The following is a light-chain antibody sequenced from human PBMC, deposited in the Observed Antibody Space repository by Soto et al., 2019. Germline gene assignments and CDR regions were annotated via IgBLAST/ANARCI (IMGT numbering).Light chain of an antibody. V-gene: IGKV1-5*01. CDR3: HQYNSYSVT. Sequence: DIQMTQSPSTLSASVGDRVTITCRASQSISSWLAWYQQKPGKAPKLLIYDASSLESGVPSRFSGSGSGTEFTLTISSLQPDAFATYYCHQYNSYSVTFGPGTKVDIK. CDR2: DAS. CDR1: QSISSW. J-gene: IGKJ3*01.